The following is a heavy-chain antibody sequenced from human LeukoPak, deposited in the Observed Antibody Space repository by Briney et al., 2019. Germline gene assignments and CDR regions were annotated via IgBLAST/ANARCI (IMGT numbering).Heavy chain of an antibody. D-gene: IGHD5-24*01. CDR3: ARGHSNLEMATGVFEYYYYGMDV. CDR1: GGSISSYY. Sequence: ASETLSLTCTVSGGSISSYYWSWIRQPAGKGLEWIGRIYTSGSANYNPSLKSRVTMSVDTSKNQFSLKLSSVTAADTAVYYCARGHSNLEMATGVFEYYYYGMDVWGQGTTVTVSS. V-gene: IGHV4-4*07. CDR2: IYTSGSA. J-gene: IGHJ6*02.